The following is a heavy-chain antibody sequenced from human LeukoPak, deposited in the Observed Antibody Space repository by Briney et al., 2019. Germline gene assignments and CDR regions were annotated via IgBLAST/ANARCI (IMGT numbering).Heavy chain of an antibody. CDR3: ATVNLSY. CDR2: LDPEEGKK. CDR1: GYTLTELS. V-gene: IGHV1-24*01. Sequence: ASVKVSCKVPGYTLTELSMHWVRQAPGKGLEWMGGLDPEEGKKVYAQKIQGRITMTEDTSTDTAYMELCSLRSEDTAVYYCATVNLSYWGQGALVTVSS. J-gene: IGHJ4*02.